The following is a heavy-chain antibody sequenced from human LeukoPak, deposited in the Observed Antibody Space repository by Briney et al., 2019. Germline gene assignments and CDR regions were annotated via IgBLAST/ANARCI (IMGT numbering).Heavy chain of an antibody. J-gene: IGHJ3*02. D-gene: IGHD3-3*01. CDR3: AKDAARLAIFGVVTGRAFDI. Sequence: PGVSLRLSCAASGFTFSSYAMSWVRQAPGKGLEWVSAISGSGGSTYYADSVKGRFTISRDNSKNTLYLQMNSLRAEDTAVYYCAKDAARLAIFGVVTGRAFDIWGQGTMVTVSS. CDR1: GFTFSSYA. V-gene: IGHV3-23*01. CDR2: ISGSGGST.